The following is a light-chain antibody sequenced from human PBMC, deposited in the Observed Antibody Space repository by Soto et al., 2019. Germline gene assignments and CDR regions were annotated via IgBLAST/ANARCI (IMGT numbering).Light chain of an antibody. J-gene: IGKJ1*01. Sequence: DIQMTQSPSTLSASVGDTVTITRRASQSIGSWLAWYQKKPGKAPKLLIYDASNLESGVPSRFRGSGSGTEFTLTISSLQPDDSATYYCQQYNSYWTFGQGTKVDIK. CDR1: QSIGSW. V-gene: IGKV1-5*01. CDR2: DAS. CDR3: QQYNSYWT.